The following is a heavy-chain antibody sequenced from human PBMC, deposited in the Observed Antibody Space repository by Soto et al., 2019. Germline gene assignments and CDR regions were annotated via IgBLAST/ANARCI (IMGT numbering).Heavy chain of an antibody. Sequence: QVQLVQSGAEVKKPGASVKVSCKASGYTFVAFDIAWVRQASGQGLEWVGWVNPDTGDTAYQREIQGRLSMTRDTSINTVYMELSSLTPDDTAMYFCVRQAGGASTPGDDYWGQGTLVTVSP. CDR3: VRQAGGASTPGDDY. J-gene: IGHJ4*02. CDR1: GYTFVAFD. CDR2: VNPDTGDT. D-gene: IGHD2-15*01. V-gene: IGHV1-8*01.